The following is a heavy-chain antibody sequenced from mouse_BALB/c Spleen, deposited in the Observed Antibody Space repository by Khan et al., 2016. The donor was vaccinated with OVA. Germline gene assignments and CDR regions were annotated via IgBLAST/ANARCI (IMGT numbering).Heavy chain of an antibody. J-gene: IGHJ2*01. V-gene: IGHV1-7*01. Sequence: QVQLKESGAELAKPGASVKMSCTASGYTFTSYWMHWIKQRPGQGLEWIGYINPTSGYTDYNQKFKDKATLTADKSSSTAYMQLSSLTSDDSAVYYCARDRIDYWGQGTAFTVSS. CDR2: INPTSGYT. CDR1: GYTFTSYW. CDR3: ARDRIDY.